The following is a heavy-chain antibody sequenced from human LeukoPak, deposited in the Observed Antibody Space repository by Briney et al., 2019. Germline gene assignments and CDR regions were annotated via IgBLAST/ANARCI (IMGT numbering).Heavy chain of an antibody. CDR1: GFTASSNY. Sequence: GSLRLSCAASGFTASSNYVRWGRQAPGPGLEWVSVIYSGGSTYYADSVKGRFTISRDNSKNTLYLQMNSLGAEDTAVYYCARARDASYYDSSGLDYWGRATLVTVSS. V-gene: IGHV3-53*01. CDR3: ARARDASYYDSSGLDY. J-gene: IGHJ4*02. D-gene: IGHD3-22*01. CDR2: IYSGGST.